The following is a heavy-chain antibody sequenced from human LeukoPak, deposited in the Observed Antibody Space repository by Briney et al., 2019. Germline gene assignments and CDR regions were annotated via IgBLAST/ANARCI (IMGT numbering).Heavy chain of an antibody. D-gene: IGHD5-18*01. Sequence: ASVKVSCKASGYTFTGYYMHWVRQAPGQGLECMGRINPNSGGTNYAQKFQGRVTMTRDTSISTAYMELSRLRSDDTAVYYCARVRTGGYSYGQTFDYWGQGTLVTVSS. CDR3: ARVRTGGYSYGQTFDY. V-gene: IGHV1-2*06. CDR1: GYTFTGYY. J-gene: IGHJ4*02. CDR2: INPNSGGT.